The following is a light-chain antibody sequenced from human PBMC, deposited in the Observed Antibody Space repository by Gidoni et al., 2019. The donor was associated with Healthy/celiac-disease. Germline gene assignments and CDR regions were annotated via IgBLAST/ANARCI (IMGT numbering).Light chain of an antibody. CDR3: QQYYSTPIT. CDR2: WAS. CDR1: QSVLYSSNNKTY. J-gene: IGKJ5*01. V-gene: IGKV4-1*01. Sequence: DLVMTQSPDSLAVSLGERATINCKSSQSVLYSSNNKTYLAWYQQKQGQLPKLLIYWASTRESGVPDRFSGSWSGTDFTLTISSLQAEDVAVYYCQQYYSTPITFGQGTRLEIK.